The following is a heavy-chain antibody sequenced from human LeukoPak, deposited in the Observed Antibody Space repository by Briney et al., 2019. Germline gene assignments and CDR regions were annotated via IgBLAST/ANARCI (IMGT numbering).Heavy chain of an antibody. V-gene: IGHV1-8*01. CDR2: MNPNSGNT. CDR1: GYTFTTHD. J-gene: IGHJ4*02. Sequence: ASVKVSCKASGYTFTTHDINWVRQAPGQGLDWMGWMNPNSGNTGYAQKFQGRVTMTRNTSISTAYMELSSLRSEDTAVYYCARGVGWSLVTLFGYWGQGTLVTVSS. CDR3: ARGVGWSLVTLFGY. D-gene: IGHD4-23*01.